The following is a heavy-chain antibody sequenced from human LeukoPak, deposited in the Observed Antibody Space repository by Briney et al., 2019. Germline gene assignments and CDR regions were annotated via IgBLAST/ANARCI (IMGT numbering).Heavy chain of an antibody. CDR3: AIWDF. CDR1: GFTFSTYE. Sequence: PGGSLRLSCAASGFTFSTYEMNWVRQAPGKGLEWISYISSSGGSTYYADSVKGRFTISRDNAKNSPYLQMDSLRADDTAVYYCAIWDFWGQGTLVTVSS. CDR2: ISSSGGST. J-gene: IGHJ4*02. V-gene: IGHV3-48*03.